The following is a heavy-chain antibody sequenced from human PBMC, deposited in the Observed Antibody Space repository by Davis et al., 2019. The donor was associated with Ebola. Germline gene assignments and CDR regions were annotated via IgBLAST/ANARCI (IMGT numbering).Heavy chain of an antibody. J-gene: IGHJ4*02. V-gene: IGHV3-48*02. CDR3: ARQPDYDILTCAYFDY. Sequence: GESLKISCAASRFTFSSYTMNWVRQAPGKGLEWVSYISSTSRAIYYADSVKGRFTISRDNAKKSLYLQMNSLRDEDTAVYYCARQPDYDILTCAYFDYWGQGTLVTVSS. CDR2: ISSTSRAI. CDR1: RFTFSSYT. D-gene: IGHD3-9*01.